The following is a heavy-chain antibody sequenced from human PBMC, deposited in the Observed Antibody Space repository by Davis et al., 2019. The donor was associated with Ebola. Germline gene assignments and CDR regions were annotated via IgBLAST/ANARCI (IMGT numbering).Heavy chain of an antibody. CDR2: IIPIFGTT. V-gene: IGHV1-69*13. J-gene: IGHJ6*03. D-gene: IGHD6-6*01. CDR1: GYSFIDYY. CDR3: ARAGSSSHPYHYYYYMDV. Sequence: AASVKVSCKATGYSFIDYYIHWVRQAPGQGLEWMGGIIPIFGTTNYAQKFQGRVTIIADASTSTAYMELSSLRSEDTAVYYCARAGSSSHPYHYYYYMDVWGKGTTVTVSS.